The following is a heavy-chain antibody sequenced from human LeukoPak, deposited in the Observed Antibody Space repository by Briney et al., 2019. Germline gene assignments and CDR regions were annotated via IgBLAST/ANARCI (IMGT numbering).Heavy chain of an antibody. Sequence: GGSLRLSCAASGFTFDDYGMSWVRQAPGKGLEWVSGINWNGGRTGYADSVKGRFTISRDNAKNSLYLQMNSLRAEDTAFYYCARDDVLRGITMIVGGIDYWGQGTLVTVSS. CDR2: INWNGGRT. V-gene: IGHV3-20*04. CDR1: GFTFDDYG. CDR3: ARDDVLRGITMIVGGIDY. D-gene: IGHD3-22*01. J-gene: IGHJ4*02.